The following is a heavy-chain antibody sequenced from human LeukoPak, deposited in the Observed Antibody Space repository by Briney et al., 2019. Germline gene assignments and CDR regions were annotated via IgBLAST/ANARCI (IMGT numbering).Heavy chain of an antibody. J-gene: IGHJ6*02. D-gene: IGHD3-16*02. CDR1: GGSISSYY. V-gene: IGHV4-59*01. CDR2: IYYSGST. Sequence: SETLSLTCTVSGGSISSYYWSWIRQPPGKGLEWIGYIYYSGSTNYNPSLKSRVTISVDTSKNQFSLKLSSVTAADTAVYYCARDIGESYYYYGMDVWGQGTTVTVSS. CDR3: ARDIGESYYYYGMDV.